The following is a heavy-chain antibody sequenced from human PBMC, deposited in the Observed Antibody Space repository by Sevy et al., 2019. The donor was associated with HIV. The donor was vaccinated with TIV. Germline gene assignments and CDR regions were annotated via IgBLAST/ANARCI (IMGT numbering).Heavy chain of an antibody. D-gene: IGHD6-13*01. Sequence: GGSLRLSCAASGFTFSNYWMNWVRQAPGKGLEWVANIKEDGSEKKNVDSVKGRITRSRDNAKNSLFLQMNSLRAEDTAVYYCARAVDSSSWLPYNWFDPWGQGTLVTVSS. CDR1: GFTFSNYW. CDR3: ARAVDSSSWLPYNWFDP. V-gene: IGHV3-7*01. J-gene: IGHJ5*02. CDR2: IKEDGSEK.